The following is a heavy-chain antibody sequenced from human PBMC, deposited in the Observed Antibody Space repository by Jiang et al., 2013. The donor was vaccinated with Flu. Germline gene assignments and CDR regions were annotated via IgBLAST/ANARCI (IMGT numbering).Heavy chain of an antibody. CDR3: ARHFKRGYSNSWSSFDNGDAFDI. Sequence: GPGLVKPSETLSLTCTVSGGSIRSSSYYWDWIRQPPGKGLEWIGSIFYSGSTYYNPSLKSRVTILVDTSKKQVSLNLSSVTAADTAVYYCARHFKRGYSNSWSSFDNGDAFDIWGQGTMVTVSS. CDR2: IFYSGST. J-gene: IGHJ3*02. D-gene: IGHD6-13*01. CDR1: GGSIRSSSYY. V-gene: IGHV4-39*07.